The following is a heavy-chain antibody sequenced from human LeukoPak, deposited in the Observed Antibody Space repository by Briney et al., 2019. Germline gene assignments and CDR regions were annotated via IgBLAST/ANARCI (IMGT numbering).Heavy chain of an antibody. CDR3: AKSLSSGWSYYFDY. J-gene: IGHJ4*02. CDR1: GFTFSSYA. CDR2: IIDSGGST. Sequence: GGSLRLSCAASGFTFSSYAMSWVRQAPGKGLEWVSGIIDSGGSTYYADSVKGRFTISRDNSKNTLYLQMTNLRAEDTAIYYCAKSLSSGWSYYFDYWGQGILVTVSS. V-gene: IGHV3-23*01. D-gene: IGHD6-19*01.